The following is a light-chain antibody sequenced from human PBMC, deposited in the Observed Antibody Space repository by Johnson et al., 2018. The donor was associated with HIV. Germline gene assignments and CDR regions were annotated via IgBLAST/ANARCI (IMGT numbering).Light chain of an antibody. CDR3: ATWDTGLSAGV. CDR2: ENN. CDR1: SSNIGNNY. Sequence: QSVLTQPPSVSAAPGQKVTISCSGSSSNIGNNYVSWYQQLPGRAPKLLIYENNKRPSRIPARFSGSKSGTSATLGITGLQTGDEADYYCATWDTGLSAGVFGTGTNVTVL. J-gene: IGLJ1*01. V-gene: IGLV1-51*01.